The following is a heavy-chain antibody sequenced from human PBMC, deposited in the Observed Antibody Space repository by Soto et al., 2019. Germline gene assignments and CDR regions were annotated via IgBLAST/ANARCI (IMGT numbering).Heavy chain of an antibody. Sequence: GGSLRLSSAASGFTFTNYAISSVRQAPVKGLEWVSAISGSGGNTYYADSVKGRFTISRDNSKNTMYLQMTSLRAEDTAIYFCAKDGLYTRGYPWIDAFAIWGQGKMVTVS. J-gene: IGHJ3*02. CDR3: AKDGLYTRGYPWIDAFAI. V-gene: IGHV3-23*01. D-gene: IGHD6-25*01. CDR2: ISGSGGNT. CDR1: GFTFTNYA.